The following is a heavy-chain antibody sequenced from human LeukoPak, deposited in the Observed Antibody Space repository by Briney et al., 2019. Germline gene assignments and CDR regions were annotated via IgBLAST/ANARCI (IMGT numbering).Heavy chain of an antibody. CDR1: GGSISSYY. V-gene: IGHV4-59*01. CDR2: IYYSGST. J-gene: IGHJ3*02. Sequence: PSETLSLTCTVSGGSISSYYWSWIRQPPGKGLEWIGYIYYSGSTNYNPSLKSRVTISVDTSKNQFSLKLSSVTAADTAVYYCARVTVTKSGDAFDIWGQGIMVTVSS. CDR3: ARVTVTKSGDAFDI. D-gene: IGHD4-17*01.